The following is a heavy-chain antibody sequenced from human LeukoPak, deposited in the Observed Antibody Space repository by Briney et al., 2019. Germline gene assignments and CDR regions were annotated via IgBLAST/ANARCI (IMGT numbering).Heavy chain of an antibody. CDR2: TRNKANSYTT. D-gene: IGHD3-22*01. CDR3: AIGPRGYYDLDY. CDR1: GFTFSSSA. Sequence: PGGSLRLSCAASGFTFSSSAMSWVRQAPGKGLEWVGRTRNKANSYTTEYAASVKGRFTISRDDSKNSLYLQMNSLKTEDTAVYYCAIGPRGYYDLDYWGQGTLVTVSS. V-gene: IGHV3-72*01. J-gene: IGHJ4*02.